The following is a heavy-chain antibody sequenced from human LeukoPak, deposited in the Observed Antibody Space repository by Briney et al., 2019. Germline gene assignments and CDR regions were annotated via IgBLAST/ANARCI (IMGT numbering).Heavy chain of an antibody. Sequence: GSLRLSCAASGFTFSSYGMHWVRQAPGKGLEWVAVIWYDGSNKYYADSVKGRFTISRDNSKNTLYLQMSSLRAEDTAVYYCARDYAGENWFDPWGQGTLVTVSS. D-gene: IGHD3-16*01. CDR3: ARDYAGENWFDP. J-gene: IGHJ5*02. V-gene: IGHV3-33*01. CDR2: IWYDGSNK. CDR1: GFTFSSYG.